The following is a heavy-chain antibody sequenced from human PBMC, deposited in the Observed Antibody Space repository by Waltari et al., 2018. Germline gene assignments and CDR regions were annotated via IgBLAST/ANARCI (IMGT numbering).Heavy chain of an antibody. J-gene: IGHJ4*02. D-gene: IGHD6-19*01. Sequence: QVQLQESGPGLVKPSQTLSLTCTVPGGYIRSGGYYCSWIRKHTGKGLDWIGYLYYSGSTSSNPSLKSRVTISVDTSKNQFSRKLSSVAAADTAVYYCARVLGSGWGFVLDYWGQGTLVTVSS. CDR1: GGYIRSGGYY. V-gene: IGHV4-31*03. CDR2: LYYSGST. CDR3: ARVLGSGWGFVLDY.